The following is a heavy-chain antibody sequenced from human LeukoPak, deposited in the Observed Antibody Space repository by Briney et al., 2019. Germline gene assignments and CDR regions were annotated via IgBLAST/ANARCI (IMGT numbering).Heavy chain of an antibody. CDR1: GFTFSNYW. CDR3: TTRSPARYCSDGACYSGADY. V-gene: IGHV3-15*07. J-gene: IGHJ4*02. D-gene: IGHD2-15*01. CDR2: IRSKADGGTP. Sequence: GGSLRLSCVASGFTFSNYWMHWVRQPPGKGLEWVGHIRSKADGGTPDYIAPVKGRFTISRDDSKDTLYLQMNSLNTEDTAMYYCTTRSPARYCSDGACYSGADYWGQGTLVTVSS.